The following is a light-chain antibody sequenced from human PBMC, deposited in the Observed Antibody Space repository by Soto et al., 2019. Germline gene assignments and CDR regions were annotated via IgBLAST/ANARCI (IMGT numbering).Light chain of an antibody. CDR1: SSDVGSDNL. CDR3: CSYAGSSTAI. J-gene: IGLJ2*01. Sequence: QSALTQPASVSGSPGQSITISCTGTSSDVGSDNLVSWYQQHPGKAPKLMMYEGSKRPSGVSNRFSGSKSGNTASLTISGLQAEDEADYYCCSYAGSSTAIFGGGTKLTVL. V-gene: IGLV2-23*01. CDR2: EGS.